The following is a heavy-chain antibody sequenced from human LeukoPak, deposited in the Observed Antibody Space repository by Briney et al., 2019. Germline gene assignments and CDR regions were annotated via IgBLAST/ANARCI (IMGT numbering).Heavy chain of an antibody. D-gene: IGHD6-13*01. V-gene: IGHV3-15*01. CDR1: GFTFTNAW. CDR3: IKYSSSWYSFDY. CDR2: IKSTTDGGTI. Sequence: GGSLRLSCAASGFTFTNAWMSWVRQAPGKSLEWVGRIKSTTDGGTIEYAAPVKGRFTISRDDSKNTLYLQMNNLKIEDTAVYYCIKYSSSWYSFDYWGQGTLVTVSS. J-gene: IGHJ4*02.